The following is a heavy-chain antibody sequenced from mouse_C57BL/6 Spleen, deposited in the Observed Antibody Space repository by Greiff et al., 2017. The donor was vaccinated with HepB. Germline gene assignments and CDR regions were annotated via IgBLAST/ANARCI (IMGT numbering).Heavy chain of an antibody. Sequence: EVQLVESGPGLVKPSQSLSLTCSVTGYSITSGYYWNWIRQFPGNKLEWMGYISYDGSNNYNPSLKNRISITRDTSKNQFFLKLNSVTTEDTATYYCARGTTTVVARWGQGTSVTVSS. CDR2: ISYDGSN. J-gene: IGHJ4*01. V-gene: IGHV3-6*01. CDR3: ARGTTTVVAR. CDR1: GYSITSGYY. D-gene: IGHD1-1*01.